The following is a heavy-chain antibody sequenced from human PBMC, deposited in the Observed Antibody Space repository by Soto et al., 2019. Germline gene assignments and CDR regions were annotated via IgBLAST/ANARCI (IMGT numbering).Heavy chain of an antibody. V-gene: IGHV3-23*01. CDR2: ITGNGVST. CDR1: RFTFIGYA. D-gene: IGHD2-21*02. Sequence: EVQLLESGAGLVQPGGSLRLSCAASRFTFIGYAMSWVRQAPGKGLEWVSGITGNGVSTLYADSVKGRFTISRDNSKNALYLQMNSLRAEDTAVYFCAKGARDCGGDCYSSDFDYWGQGALVTVSS. J-gene: IGHJ4*02. CDR3: AKGARDCGGDCYSSDFDY.